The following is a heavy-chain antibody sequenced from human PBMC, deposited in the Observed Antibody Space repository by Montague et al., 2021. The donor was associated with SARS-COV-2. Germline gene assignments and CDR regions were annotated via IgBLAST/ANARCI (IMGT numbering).Heavy chain of an antibody. Sequence: SETLSLTCAVYGASFSGYYWNFIRQTPGKGLGWLGEISHSGTTKYNPSLKSRFTISADTPKNQFSLTLTSVTAADTAVYFCARRPGRVWGLDVWGHGTTVTVSS. CDR3: ARRPGRVWGLDV. J-gene: IGHJ6*02. V-gene: IGHV4-34*01. D-gene: IGHD3-10*01. CDR1: GASFSGYY. CDR2: ISHSGTT.